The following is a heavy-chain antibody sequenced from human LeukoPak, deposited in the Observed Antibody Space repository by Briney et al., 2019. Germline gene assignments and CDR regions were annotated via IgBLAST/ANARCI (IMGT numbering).Heavy chain of an antibody. CDR3: ASDGDPGGNYFDY. D-gene: IGHD2-15*01. J-gene: IGHJ4*02. Sequence: SETLSLTCTVSGGSISSSSYYWGWIRQPPGKGLEWIGSIYYSGSTYYNPSLKSRVTISVDTSKNQFSLKLSSVTAADTAVYYCASDGDPGGNYFDYWGQGTLVTVSS. CDR2: IYYSGST. CDR1: GGSISSSSYY. V-gene: IGHV4-39*07.